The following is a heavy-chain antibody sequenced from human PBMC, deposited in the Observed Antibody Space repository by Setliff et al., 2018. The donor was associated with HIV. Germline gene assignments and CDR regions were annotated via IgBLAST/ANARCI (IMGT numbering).Heavy chain of an antibody. CDR2: ISGGGDRT. CDR1: GFTLSSYA. J-gene: IGHJ3*02. CDR3: ARATYSSSWYKGLGAFDI. V-gene: IGHV3-23*01. D-gene: IGHD6-13*01. Sequence: GGSLRLSCAASGFTLSSYAMTWVRQAPGKGLEWVSAISGGGDRTYHADSVRGRFTISRENSKNTLYLQMNSLRAEETAVYYCARATYSSSWYKGLGAFDIWGQGTMVTVSS.